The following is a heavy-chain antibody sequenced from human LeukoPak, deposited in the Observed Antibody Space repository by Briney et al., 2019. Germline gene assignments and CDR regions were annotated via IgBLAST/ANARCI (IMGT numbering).Heavy chain of an antibody. CDR3: ARENSGSYREFDY. CDR1: GGSIRSYF. J-gene: IGHJ4*02. V-gene: IGHV4-4*07. Sequence: SETLSPPCTVSGGSIRSYFWTWFGPPAGKGLEWIGRIYPSGSTNYNPSLKSRVTMSVDTSKNQFSLKLSSVTAADTAVYYCARENSGSYREFDYWGQGTLVTVSS. CDR2: IYPSGST. D-gene: IGHD1-26*01.